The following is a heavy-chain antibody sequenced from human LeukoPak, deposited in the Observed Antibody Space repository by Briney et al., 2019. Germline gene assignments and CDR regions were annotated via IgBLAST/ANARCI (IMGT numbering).Heavy chain of an antibody. CDR1: GFTFSSYS. Sequence: GGSLRLSCAASGFTFSSYSMNWVRQAPGKGLEWVSSISSSSSYIYYADSVKGRFTISRDNAKNSLYLQMNSLRAEDTAVYYCAKSGGRELGSYYYYMDVWGKGTTVTVSS. D-gene: IGHD1-26*01. CDR3: AKSGGRELGSYYYYMDV. J-gene: IGHJ6*03. CDR2: ISSSSSYI. V-gene: IGHV3-21*01.